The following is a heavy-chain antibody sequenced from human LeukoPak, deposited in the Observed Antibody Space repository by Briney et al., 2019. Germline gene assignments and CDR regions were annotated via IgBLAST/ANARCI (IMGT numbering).Heavy chain of an antibody. CDR2: ISGSAGSA. D-gene: IGHD3-22*01. Sequence: GGSLRLSCEASGFAFSGYAMSWVRQAPGKGLEWVSSISGSAGSAYHADSVKGRFTISRDNSKNTLYLQMNSLRAEDTAVYYCARDYYDSLGAFDIWGQGTMVTVSS. CDR3: ARDYYDSLGAFDI. J-gene: IGHJ3*02. V-gene: IGHV3-23*01. CDR1: GFAFSGYA.